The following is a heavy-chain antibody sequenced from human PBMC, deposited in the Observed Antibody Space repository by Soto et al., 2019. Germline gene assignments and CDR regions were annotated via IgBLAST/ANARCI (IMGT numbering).Heavy chain of an antibody. D-gene: IGHD3-3*01. CDR1: GYPVTAYY. V-gene: IGHV1-2*02. J-gene: IGHJ3*02. CDR3: ARGGGVGVAGSAAFDM. CDR2: INPATGAA. Sequence: QLHLVQSGAVVKKPGASVTVSCSASGYPVTAYYMHWVRQAPGRGLEGMGGINPATGAAKYTQTFQGRVTMTGDTSTSTVFMELSGLTSEATAVFYCARGGGVGVAGSAAFDMWGQGTLVTVSS.